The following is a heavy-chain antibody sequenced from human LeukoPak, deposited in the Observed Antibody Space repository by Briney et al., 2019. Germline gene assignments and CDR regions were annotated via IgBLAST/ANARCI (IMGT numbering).Heavy chain of an antibody. CDR3: ARGRRYCSSISCYYMDV. CDR1: GYTFTSYA. CDR2: INAGNGNT. J-gene: IGHJ6*03. V-gene: IGHV1-3*01. Sequence: ASVKVSCKASGYTFTSYAMHWVRQAPGQRLEWMGWINAGNGNTKYSQKFQGRVTITRDTSASTAYMELSSLRSEDTAVYYCARGRRYCSSISCYYMDVWGKGTTVTVSS. D-gene: IGHD2-2*01.